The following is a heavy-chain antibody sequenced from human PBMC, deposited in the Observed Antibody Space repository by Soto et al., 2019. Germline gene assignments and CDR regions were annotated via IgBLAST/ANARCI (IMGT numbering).Heavy chain of an antibody. D-gene: IGHD2-15*01. CDR2: VHYSVNT. CDR1: GYSISSGYH. Sequence: PSETLSLTCTVSGYSISSGYHWAWIRQPPGKGLEWLGSVHYSVNTYYNPSLKSRLTISVDKSKNQFSLNLSSVTAADTAVYYCARQDRVVAEGRWFDPLGQGTLVTVCS. V-gene: IGHV4-38-2*02. CDR3: ARQDRVVAEGRWFDP. J-gene: IGHJ5*02.